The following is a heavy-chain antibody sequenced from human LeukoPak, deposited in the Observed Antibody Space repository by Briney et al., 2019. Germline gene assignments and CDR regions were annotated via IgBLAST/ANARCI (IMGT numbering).Heavy chain of an antibody. Sequence: SETLSLTCTVSGGSISSYYWSWIRQPPGKGLEWIGYIYYSGSTNYNPSLKSRVTISVDTSKNQFSLKLSSVTAADTAVYYCARAPPYYYGSGSYSFDYWGQGTLVTDSS. V-gene: IGHV4-59*08. J-gene: IGHJ4*02. CDR2: IYYSGST. CDR3: ARAPPYYYGSGSYSFDY. D-gene: IGHD3-10*01. CDR1: GGSISSYY.